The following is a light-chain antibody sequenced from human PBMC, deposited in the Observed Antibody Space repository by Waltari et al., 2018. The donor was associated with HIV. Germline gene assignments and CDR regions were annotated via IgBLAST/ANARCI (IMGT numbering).Light chain of an antibody. J-gene: IGLJ2*01. Sequence: SVLTQPPSASGTPGQRVTISCSGSTSNIGSHYVFWYQQLPGTAPQLLMHRNHQRPSGVPDRFSHATSGTSASLAISGLRSEDEADYYCATWDDSLSGVLFGGGTKLTVL. CDR1: TSNIGSHY. V-gene: IGLV1-47*01. CDR2: RNH. CDR3: ATWDDSLSGVL.